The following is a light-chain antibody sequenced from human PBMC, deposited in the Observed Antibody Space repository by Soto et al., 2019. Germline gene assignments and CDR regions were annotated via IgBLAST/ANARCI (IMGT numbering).Light chain of an antibody. J-gene: IGKJ1*01. Sequence: EIVLTQSPAALSVSPGGRATLSCRASQDVMYDLAWYQQKPGQAPRLLVYGASTRATDAPPRFRGSGSGREFSPTISSLQSEDFATYYCQQYRSWPRTFGQGTKVDIK. CDR1: QDVMYD. V-gene: IGKV3-15*01. CDR3: QQYRSWPRT. CDR2: GAS.